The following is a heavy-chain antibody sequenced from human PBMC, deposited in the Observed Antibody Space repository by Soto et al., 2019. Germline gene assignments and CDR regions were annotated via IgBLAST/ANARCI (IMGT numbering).Heavy chain of an antibody. J-gene: IGHJ6*02. V-gene: IGHV3-33*01. D-gene: IGHD3-10*01. CDR2: IWYDGSNK. Sequence: PGGSLILSCAASGFTFSSYGMHWVRQGPGKGLEWVAVIWYDGSNKYYADSVKGRFTISRDNSKNTLYLQMNSLRAEDTAVYYCARSATYGSGSYYYYYGMDVWGQGTTVTVSS. CDR3: ARSATYGSGSYYYYYGMDV. CDR1: GFTFSSYG.